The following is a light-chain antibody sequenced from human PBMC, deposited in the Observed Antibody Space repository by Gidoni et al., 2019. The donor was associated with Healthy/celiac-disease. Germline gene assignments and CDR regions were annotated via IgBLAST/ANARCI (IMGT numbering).Light chain of an antibody. J-gene: IGLJ2*01. Sequence: QSALTPPASVSGSPGQSITIYCTGTSSDVGGYNYVSWYQQHPGKAPKLMTHDVSNRPSGVSNRFSGSKSGNTASLTISGLQAEDEADYYCSSYTSSSPVVFGGGTKLTVL. CDR1: SSDVGGYNY. V-gene: IGLV2-14*03. CDR3: SSYTSSSPVV. CDR2: DVS.